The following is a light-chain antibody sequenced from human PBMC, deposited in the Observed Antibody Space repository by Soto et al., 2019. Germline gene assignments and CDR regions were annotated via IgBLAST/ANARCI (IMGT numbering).Light chain of an antibody. CDR2: GAY. Sequence: ETVMTQSPATLSVSPGERATLCCRASQIVRSKLACYQQNPGQAPRLLIYGAYTRATGIPARFRGRGSGTEFNLSISSLQSEDFAVYYCQQYNNWPITFGQGTRREIK. CDR1: QIVRSK. CDR3: QQYNNWPIT. V-gene: IGKV3D-15*01. J-gene: IGKJ5*01.